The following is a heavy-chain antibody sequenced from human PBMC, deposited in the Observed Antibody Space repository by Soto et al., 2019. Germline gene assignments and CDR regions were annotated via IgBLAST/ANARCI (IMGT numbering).Heavy chain of an antibody. D-gene: IGHD3-10*01. J-gene: IGHJ6*02. CDR2: MNPNSGNT. CDR1: GYTFTSYD. V-gene: IGHV1-8*01. Sequence: QVQLVQSGAEVKKPGASVKVSCKASGYTFTSYDINWVRQATGQGLEWMGWMNPNSGNTSYAQKFQGRVTMTRNTSISTAYMELSSLRSEDTAVYYCARDRITMVRGAYYYYGMDVWGQGTTVTVSS. CDR3: ARDRITMVRGAYYYYGMDV.